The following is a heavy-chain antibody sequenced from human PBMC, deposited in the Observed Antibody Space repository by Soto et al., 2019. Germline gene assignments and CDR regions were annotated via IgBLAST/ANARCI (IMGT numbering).Heavy chain of an antibody. V-gene: IGHV1-69*08. CDR1: GGTFSDLG. CDR2: IITFMDAA. Sequence: QVQLVQSGAEVKKPGSSVTVSCKASGGTFSDLGISWVRQSPGQGLEWVGRIITFMDAANYAQKFQGRVTITADKSTSTVYMALSSLRSEDTAVYYCATDRELSGIIPYFFAFWGQGALVTVSS. CDR3: ATDRELSGIIPYFFAF. D-gene: IGHD3-10*01. J-gene: IGHJ4*02.